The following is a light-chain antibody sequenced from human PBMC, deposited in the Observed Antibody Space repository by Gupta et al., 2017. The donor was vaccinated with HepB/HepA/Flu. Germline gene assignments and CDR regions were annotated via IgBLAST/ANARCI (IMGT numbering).Light chain of an antibody. J-gene: IGKJ4*01. V-gene: IGKV1-5*03. CDR3: QQEHSFSIT. CDR1: QSISSW. Sequence: DIQMTQSPSTLSASIGDRVTITCRASQSISSWLAWYQQKPGKAPKLLIYKASRVESGVPSRFSGSGSVTEFTLTISILHADDFATYYFQQEHSFSITFGRGTXVEIK. CDR2: KAS.